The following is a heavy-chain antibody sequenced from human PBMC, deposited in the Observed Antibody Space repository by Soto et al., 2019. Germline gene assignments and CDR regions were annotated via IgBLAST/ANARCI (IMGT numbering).Heavy chain of an antibody. V-gene: IGHV1-46*01. CDR1: GDTFTSYY. J-gene: IGHJ5*02. Sequence: QVRLVQSGAEVKAPGASVKVSCKAPGDTFTSYYMHWVRQAPGHGLEWMGVINPHGGSTRFAQKFQARFTMNRGTPKRTVYMEVRGLTSEDTVVYYCARSSGGVYGIILEGTDWFAPWAQGTLVTVSS. CDR3: ARSSGGVYGIILEGTDWFAP. D-gene: IGHD3-16*01. CDR2: INPHGGST.